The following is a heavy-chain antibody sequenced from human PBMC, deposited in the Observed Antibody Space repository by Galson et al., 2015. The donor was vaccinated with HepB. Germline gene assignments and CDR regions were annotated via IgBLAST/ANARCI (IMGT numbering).Heavy chain of an antibody. D-gene: IGHD6-6*01. Sequence: VKVSCKVSGYTFTDYYMHWVQQAPGKGLEWMGLVDPEDGETIYAEKFQGRVTITADTSTDTAYMELSSLRSEDTAVYYCATSDSSSSSLRVLGYWGQGTLVTVSS. CDR2: VDPEDGET. V-gene: IGHV1-69-2*01. CDR3: ATSDSSSSSLRVLGY. J-gene: IGHJ4*02. CDR1: GYTFTDYY.